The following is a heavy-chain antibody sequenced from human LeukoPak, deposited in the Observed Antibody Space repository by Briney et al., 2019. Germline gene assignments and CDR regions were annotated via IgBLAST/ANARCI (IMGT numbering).Heavy chain of an antibody. J-gene: IGHJ4*02. CDR1: GFTFSSYW. D-gene: IGHD3-10*01. Sequence: GGSLRLSCAASGFTFSSYWMHWVRQAPGKGLVWVSRINSDGSSTSYADSVKGRFTISRDNAKNTLYLQMNSLRAEDTAVYYCAKDDYYGSGSANSPFDYWGQGTLVAVSS. CDR2: INSDGSST. CDR3: AKDDYYGSGSANSPFDY. V-gene: IGHV3-74*01.